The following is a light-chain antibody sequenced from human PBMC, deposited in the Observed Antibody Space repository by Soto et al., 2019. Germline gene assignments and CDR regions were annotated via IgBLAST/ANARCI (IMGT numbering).Light chain of an antibody. CDR2: AAS. J-gene: IGKJ3*01. CDR3: QQCYSTPFT. V-gene: IGKV1-39*01. CDR1: QSISSY. Sequence: DIQMTQSPSNLSASVGDRVTITCRASQSISSYLNWYQQKPGKAPKLLIYAASSLQSGVPSRFSGSGSGTEVTLTISSLQPEDFAIYYCQQCYSTPFTFGPGTKVDI.